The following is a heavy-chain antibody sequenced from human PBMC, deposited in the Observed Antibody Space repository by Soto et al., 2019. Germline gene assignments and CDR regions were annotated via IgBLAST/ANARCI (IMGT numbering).Heavy chain of an antibody. D-gene: IGHD1-26*01. V-gene: IGHV5-51*01. Sequence: PGESLKISCKSSGNSFTSYWIAWVRQMPGKGLEWMGIIYPDDSDTRYSPSFQGQVTISVDKSISTAYLQWTNLKASDTAIYYCAKVEERWDLTLHYDSWGQGTLVTVSS. CDR1: GNSFTSYW. CDR3: AKVEERWDLTLHYDS. J-gene: IGHJ4*02. CDR2: IYPDDSDT.